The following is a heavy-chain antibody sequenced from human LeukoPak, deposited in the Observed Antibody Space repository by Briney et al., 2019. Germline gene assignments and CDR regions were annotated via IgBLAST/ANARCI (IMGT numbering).Heavy chain of an antibody. V-gene: IGHV1-2*06. D-gene: IGHD3-10*01. CDR1: GYTFTGYY. J-gene: IGHJ4*02. CDR2: INPNSGGT. Sequence: ASVKVSCKASGYTFTGYYMHWVRQAPGQGLEWMGRINPNSGGTNYAQKFQGRVTMTRDTSISTAYMELSRLRSDDTAVYYCAGLPLPTYGSGSYGANPNPNPNFDYWGQGTLVTVSS. CDR3: AGLPLPTYGSGSYGANPNPNPNFDY.